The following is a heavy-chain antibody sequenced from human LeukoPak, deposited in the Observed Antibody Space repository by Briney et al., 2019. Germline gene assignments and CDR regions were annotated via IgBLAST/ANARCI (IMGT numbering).Heavy chain of an antibody. J-gene: IGHJ5*02. V-gene: IGHV4-34*01. CDR1: GGSFSGYY. D-gene: IGHD3-22*01. Sequence: SETLSLTCAVYGGSFSGYYWSWIRQPPGKGLEWIGEINHSGSTNYNPSLESRVTISVDTSKNQFSLKLCSVTAADTAVYYCARVSRNYYDSSGYYYANWFDPWGQGTLVTVSS. CDR3: ARVSRNYYDSSGYYYANWFDP. CDR2: INHSGST.